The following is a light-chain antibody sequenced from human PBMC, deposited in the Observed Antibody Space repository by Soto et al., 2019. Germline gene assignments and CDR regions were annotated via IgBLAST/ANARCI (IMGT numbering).Light chain of an antibody. V-gene: IGKV3-11*01. Sequence: EIVLTQSPATLSLSPGERATLSCRASQSVSTYLAWHQQKPGQAPRLLIYAASNRATGIPARFSGSGSGTDFTLTISSLEPEDFAVYYCQQRSNWPITFGQGTRLEMK. CDR1: QSVSTY. CDR2: AAS. CDR3: QQRSNWPIT. J-gene: IGKJ5*01.